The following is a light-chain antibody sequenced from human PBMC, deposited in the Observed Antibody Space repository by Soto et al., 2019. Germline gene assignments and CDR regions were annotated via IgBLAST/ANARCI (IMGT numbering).Light chain of an antibody. J-gene: IGKJ5*01. CDR3: QQYNNWPIT. V-gene: IGKV3-15*01. CDR1: QSVSGD. CDR2: DAS. Sequence: VVLAHSSATLSFSSVERATLSCRASQSVSGDLAWYHHKPGQAPRLLIYDASTRALDTPARFAGSGAGTEFTLTISSLQSEDFAVYFCQQYNNWPITFGQGTRLEIK.